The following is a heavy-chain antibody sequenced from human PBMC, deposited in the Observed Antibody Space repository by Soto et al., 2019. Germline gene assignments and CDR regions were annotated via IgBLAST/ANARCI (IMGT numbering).Heavy chain of an antibody. D-gene: IGHD6-13*01. CDR2: INHSGST. CDR3: ARRVRQQLVRPWFDP. J-gene: IGHJ5*02. V-gene: IGHV4-34*01. Sequence: QVQLQQWGAGLLKPSETLSLTCAVYGGSFSGYYWSWIRQPPGKGLEWIGEINHSGSTNYNPSLKSRVTISVDTSKNQFSLKLSSVTAADTAVYYCARRVRQQLVRPWFDPWCQGTLVTVSS. CDR1: GGSFSGYY.